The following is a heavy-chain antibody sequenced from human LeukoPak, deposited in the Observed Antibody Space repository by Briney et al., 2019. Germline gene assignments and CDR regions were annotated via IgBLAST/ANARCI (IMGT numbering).Heavy chain of an antibody. V-gene: IGHV3-21*01. D-gene: IGHD2-8*01. CDR3: AKHPRGGYCTNGVCPYGMDV. CDR2: ISSSSSYI. Sequence: GGSLRLSCAASGFTFSSYSMNWVRQAPGRGLEWVSSISSSSSYIYYADSVKGRFTISRDNAKNSLYLQMNSLRAEDTAVYYCAKHPRGGYCTNGVCPYGMDVWGQGTTVTVSS. J-gene: IGHJ6*02. CDR1: GFTFSSYS.